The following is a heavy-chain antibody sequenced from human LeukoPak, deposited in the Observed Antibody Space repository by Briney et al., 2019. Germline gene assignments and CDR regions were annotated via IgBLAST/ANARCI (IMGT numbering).Heavy chain of an antibody. V-gene: IGHV3-23*01. J-gene: IGHJ3*02. CDR1: GFTFSSYA. D-gene: IGHD3-10*01. Sequence: GGSLRLSCAASGFTFSSYAMSWVRQAPGKGLEWVSAISGSGGSTYYADSVKGRFTISRDNAKNSLYLQMNSLRAEDTAVYYCARAIRVRGVFRGLDAFDIWGQGTMVTVSS. CDR2: ISGSGGST. CDR3: ARAIRVRGVFRGLDAFDI.